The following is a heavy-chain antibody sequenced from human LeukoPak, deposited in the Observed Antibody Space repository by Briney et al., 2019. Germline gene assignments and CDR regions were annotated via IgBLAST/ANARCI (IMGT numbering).Heavy chain of an antibody. CDR2: LYHSGNT. CDR3: ARAPLGYYDSSGYYYRANFYYFDY. V-gene: IGHV4-38-2*02. CDR1: GYSISSGYY. D-gene: IGHD3-22*01. J-gene: IGHJ4*02. Sequence: KTSETLSLTCTVSGYSISSGYYWGWIRQSPGKGLEWIGSLYHSGNTYYNPSLKSRVTISVDTSKSQFSLKLSSVTAADTAVYYCARAPLGYYDSSGYYYRANFYYFDYWGQGTLVTVSS.